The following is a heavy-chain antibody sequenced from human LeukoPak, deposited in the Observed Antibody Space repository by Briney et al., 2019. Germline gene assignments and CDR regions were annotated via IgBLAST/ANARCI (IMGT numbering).Heavy chain of an antibody. J-gene: IGHJ4*02. CDR2: IKQDGSEK. CDR3: AREDWNGDYLDY. V-gene: IGHV3-7*03. D-gene: IGHD1-1*01. CDR1: GFTFSSYR. Sequence: GGSLRLSCAASGFTFSSYRMSWVRQAPGKGLEWVANIKQDGSEKYYVDSVKGRFTISRDNAKNSLYLQMNSLRAEDTAVYYCAREDWNGDYLDYWGQGTLVTVSS.